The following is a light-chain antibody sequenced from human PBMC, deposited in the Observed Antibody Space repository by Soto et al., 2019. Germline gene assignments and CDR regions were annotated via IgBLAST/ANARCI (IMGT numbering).Light chain of an antibody. Sequence: VMTQSPASLSVSPGERATLSCRASESVSSNLAWYQQKPGQGPRLLIYGASTRATGIPARFSGSGSGTEFTLTINSLQSEDFAVYYCQQYNNWSLTFGQGTQVEIK. CDR3: QQYNNWSLT. V-gene: IGKV3-15*01. J-gene: IGKJ1*01. CDR2: GAS. CDR1: ESVSSN.